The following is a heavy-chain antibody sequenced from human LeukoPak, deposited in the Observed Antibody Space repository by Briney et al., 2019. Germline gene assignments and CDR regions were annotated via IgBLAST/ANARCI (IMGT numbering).Heavy chain of an antibody. V-gene: IGHV1-2*02. CDR1: GYTFSSYG. Sequence: ASVKVSCKASGYTFSSYGISWVRQAPGQGLEWMGWINPNSGGTNYAQKFQGRVTMTRDTSISTAYMELSRLRSDDTAVYYCARDTSLEPFDYWGQGTLVTVSS. J-gene: IGHJ4*02. CDR2: INPNSGGT. CDR3: ARDTSLEPFDY. D-gene: IGHD1-14*01.